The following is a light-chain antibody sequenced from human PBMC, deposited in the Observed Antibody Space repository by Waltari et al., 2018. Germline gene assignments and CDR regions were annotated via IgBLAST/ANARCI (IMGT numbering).Light chain of an antibody. Sequence: QSALTQPRPVSGSPGQSVPIPCTRTYRDVGASNYVPWYQQHPGKAPKLKIYEVSNRPSGISDRFSGSKSGNTAALTISGLQAEDEADYYCCSYAGSYTFAVFGTGTKVTV. J-gene: IGLJ1*01. CDR1: YRDVGASNY. CDR2: EVS. CDR3: CSYAGSYTFAV. V-gene: IGLV2-11*01.